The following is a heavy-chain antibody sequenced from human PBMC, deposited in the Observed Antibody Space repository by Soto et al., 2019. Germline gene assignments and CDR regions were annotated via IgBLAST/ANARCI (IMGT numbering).Heavy chain of an antibody. CDR3: ASDYGGAFDY. CDR2: INHSGST. V-gene: IGHV4-34*01. CDR1: RGSFSVYY. Sequence: LXLTCAVYRGSFSVYYWSWIRQPPGKGLEWIGEINHSGSTNYNPSLKSRVTISVDTSKNQFSLKLSSVTAADTAVYYCASDYGGAFDYWGQGTLVTVSS. J-gene: IGHJ4*02. D-gene: IGHD4-17*01.